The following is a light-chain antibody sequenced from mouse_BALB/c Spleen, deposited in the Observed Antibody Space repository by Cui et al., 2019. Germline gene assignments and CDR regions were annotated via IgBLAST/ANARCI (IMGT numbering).Light chain of an antibody. CDR1: SSVNY. CDR2: ATS. CDR3: QQWSSNPLT. Sequence: QIVLSQSPAILSASPGEKVTMTCRASSSVNYMHCYQQKPGSSPKPWIYATSNLASGVPARFSGGGSGTSYSLTISRVEAEDAATYYCQQWSSNPLTFGAGTKLELK. J-gene: IGKJ5*01. V-gene: IGKV4-72*01.